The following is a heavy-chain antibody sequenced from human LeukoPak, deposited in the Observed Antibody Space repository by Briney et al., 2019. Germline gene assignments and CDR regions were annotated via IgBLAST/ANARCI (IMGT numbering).Heavy chain of an antibody. V-gene: IGHV1-69*13. D-gene: IGHD3-9*01. CDR3: ARPNYDIFTGYVNYYHYYYMDV. CDR1: GGTFISYS. CDR2: IIPIFDTP. Sequence: SVKVSCKASGGTFISYSITWVRQAPGQGLEWMGGIIPIFDTPSYAQKFHGRVTITADESTSPAYMELSSLRSADTAVYYCARPNYDIFTGYVNYYHYYYMDVWGKGTTVTVSS. J-gene: IGHJ6*03.